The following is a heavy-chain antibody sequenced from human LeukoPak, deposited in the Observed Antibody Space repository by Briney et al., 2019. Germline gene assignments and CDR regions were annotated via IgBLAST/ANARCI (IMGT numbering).Heavy chain of an antibody. CDR1: GGPMSSYY. CDR2: IYSRGRT. V-gene: IGHV4-59*01. D-gene: IGHD3-10*01. CDR3: ARADPNASGYFYRFNWFDP. J-gene: IGHJ5*02. Sequence: SETLSLTCSVSGGPMSSYYWNWVRQPPGKGLEGIGNIYSRGRTYYKPSLRNRRTLSLHRSKFQFSLRLNSVTAADTAVYYCARADPNASGYFYRFNWFDPWGQGTLVTVSS.